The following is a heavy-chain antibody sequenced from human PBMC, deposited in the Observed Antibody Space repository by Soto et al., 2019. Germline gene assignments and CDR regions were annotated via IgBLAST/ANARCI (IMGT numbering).Heavy chain of an antibody. D-gene: IGHD3-3*01. CDR3: AKGSSGYCTSDFDY. J-gene: IGHJ4*02. V-gene: IGHV3-21*01. Sequence: PGGSLRLSCAASGFTFSSYSMNWVRQAPGRGLEWVSSISSSSSYIYYADSVKGRFTISRDNAKNSLYLQMNSLRAEDTAVYYCAKGSSGYCTSDFDYWGQGTLVTVSS. CDR1: GFTFSSYS. CDR2: ISSSSSYI.